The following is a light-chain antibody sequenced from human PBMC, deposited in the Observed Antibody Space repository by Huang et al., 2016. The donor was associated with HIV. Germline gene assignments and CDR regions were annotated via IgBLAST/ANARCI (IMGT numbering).Light chain of an antibody. J-gene: IGKJ4*01. V-gene: IGKV3-11*01. Sequence: EIVLTQSPATLSLSPGKRATLSCSASQSVTGSLAWYQQKPGQAPRLLIYDVSNLVNGVPPRLSGSVSGTDFTLPISSLEPEDFAVYYCQQCNNLPLTFGGGTKVEI. CDR2: DVS. CDR3: QQCNNLPLT. CDR1: QSVTGS.